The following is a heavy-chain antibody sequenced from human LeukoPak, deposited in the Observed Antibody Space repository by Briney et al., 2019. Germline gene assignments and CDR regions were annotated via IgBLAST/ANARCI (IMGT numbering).Heavy chain of an antibody. J-gene: IGHJ4*02. V-gene: IGHV1-69*05. Sequence: SVKVSCKASGGTFSSYAISWVRQAPGQGLEWMGGIIPIFGTANYAQKFQGRVTITMDESTSTAYMELSSLRSDDTAVYYCARDGYSSSWYFDYWGQGTLVTVSS. CDR1: GGTFSSYA. D-gene: IGHD6-13*01. CDR2: IIPIFGTA. CDR3: ARDGYSSSWYFDY.